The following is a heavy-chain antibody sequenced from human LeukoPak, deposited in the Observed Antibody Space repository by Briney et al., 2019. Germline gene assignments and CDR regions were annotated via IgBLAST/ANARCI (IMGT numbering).Heavy chain of an antibody. CDR3: ASSLEPFRGDYYGMDV. CDR2: IIPILGIA. V-gene: IGHV1-69*04. D-gene: IGHD1-1*01. J-gene: IGHJ6*02. CDR1: GGTFSSYA. Sequence: SVKVSCKASGGTFSSYAISWVRQAPGQGLEWMGRIIPILGIANYAQKFQGRVTITADKSTSTAYMELSSLRSEDTAVYYCASSLEPFRGDYYGMDVWGQGTTVTVSS.